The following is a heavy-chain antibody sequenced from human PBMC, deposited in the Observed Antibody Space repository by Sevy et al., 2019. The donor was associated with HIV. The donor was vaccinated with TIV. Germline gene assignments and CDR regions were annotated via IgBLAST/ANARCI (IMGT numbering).Heavy chain of an antibody. V-gene: IGHV4-59*01. CDR3: ARDIRGLRAFDI. D-gene: IGHD1-20*01. J-gene: IGHJ3*02. Sequence: SETLSLTCTVSGGSIRSYYWSWIRQPPGKGLEWIGYIYYSGSTNYNPSLKSRVTISVDTSKNQFSLKLSSVTAADTAVYYCARDIRGLRAFDIRGQGTMVTVSS. CDR1: GGSIRSYY. CDR2: IYYSGST.